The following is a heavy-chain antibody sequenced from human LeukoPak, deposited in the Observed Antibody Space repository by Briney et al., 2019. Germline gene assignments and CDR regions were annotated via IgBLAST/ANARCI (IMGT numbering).Heavy chain of an antibody. J-gene: IGHJ4*02. CDR3: ARRSGVAVAGAFDY. CDR2: IYSGGST. CDR1: GFTVSSSY. Sequence: GGSLRLSCAASGFTVSSSYMSWVRQAPGQGLEWVSVIYSGGSTYYADSVKDRFTISRDNSKNTLYLQMNSLRAEDTAVYFCARRSGVAVAGAFDYWGQGTLVTVSS. D-gene: IGHD6-19*01. V-gene: IGHV3-53*01.